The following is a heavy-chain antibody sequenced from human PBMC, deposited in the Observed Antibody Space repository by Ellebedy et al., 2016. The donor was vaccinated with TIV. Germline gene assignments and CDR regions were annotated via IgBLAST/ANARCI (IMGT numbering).Heavy chain of an antibody. CDR3: ATPGHY. CDR1: GFTLSNYW. CDR2: IKEDGSEK. Sequence: PGGSLRLSCEASGFTLSNYWMSGVRQPPGKGREWVANIKEDGSEKYYVDSVKGRFTISRDNARNSLDLQMNSLRAEDMAVYYCATPGHYWGRGTLVTVSS. J-gene: IGHJ4*02. V-gene: IGHV3-7*03.